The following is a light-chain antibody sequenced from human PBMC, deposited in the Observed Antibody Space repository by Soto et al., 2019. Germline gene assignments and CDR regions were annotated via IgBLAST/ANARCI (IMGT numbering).Light chain of an antibody. CDR1: QHLSSN. V-gene: IGKV3-11*01. Sequence: EIVLTQSPGTVSVSVVYRSILSSMATQHLSSNFAWYQQQPRQAPTLLISDASTRATGIPARFSGCGSGTDFTLTISSLEPEAFAVYYCHQRQYWPPIAYGQGTRLEIK. CDR3: HQRQYWPPIA. J-gene: IGKJ5*01. CDR2: DAS.